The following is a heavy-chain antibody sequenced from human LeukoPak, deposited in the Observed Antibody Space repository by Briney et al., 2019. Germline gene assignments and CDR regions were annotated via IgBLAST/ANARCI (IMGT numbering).Heavy chain of an antibody. V-gene: IGHV4-59*11. CDR2: IYYSGST. CDR1: GGSISSHY. D-gene: IGHD3-22*01. Sequence: SETLPLTCTVSGGSISSHYWSWIRQPPGKGLEWIGYIYYSGSTNYNPSLKSRVTISVDTSKNQFSLKLSSVTAADTAVYYCVREAYYYDSSGYYSAYFDYWGQGTLVTVSS. CDR3: VREAYYYDSSGYYSAYFDY. J-gene: IGHJ4*02.